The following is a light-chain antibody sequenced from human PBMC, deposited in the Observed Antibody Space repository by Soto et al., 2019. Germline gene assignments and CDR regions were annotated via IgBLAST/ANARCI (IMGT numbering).Light chain of an antibody. J-gene: IGLJ1*01. CDR2: EVN. Sequence: QSALTQPASVSGSPGQPITISCTGTSSDVGAYNYVSWYQLHPGKAPKLILFEVNKRPSGVSGRFSGSKSGNTASLTISGLQAEDEADYYCCSFTSSNTHVFGTGTKVTVL. V-gene: IGLV2-14*01. CDR1: SSDVGAYNY. CDR3: CSFTSSNTHV.